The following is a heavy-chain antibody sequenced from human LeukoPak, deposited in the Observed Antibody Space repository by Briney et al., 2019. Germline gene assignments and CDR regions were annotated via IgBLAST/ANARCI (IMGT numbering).Heavy chain of an antibody. CDR3: ARVRILRSIMITFGGEFDY. D-gene: IGHD3-16*01. Sequence: SETLSLTCTVSGGSISNYYWSWIRQPAGKGLECIGRVYSSGSTIYIPSLKSRVTIAVDTSKNQFSLKLSSVTAADTAVYYCARVRILRSIMITFGGEFDYWGQGTQVIVSP. CDR2: VYSSGST. CDR1: GGSISNYY. J-gene: IGHJ4*02. V-gene: IGHV4-4*07.